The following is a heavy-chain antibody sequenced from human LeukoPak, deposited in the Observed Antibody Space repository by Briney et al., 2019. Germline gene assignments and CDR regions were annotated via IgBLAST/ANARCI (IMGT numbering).Heavy chain of an antibody. Sequence: GGSLRLSCAASGFTFSSYAMSWVRQAPGKGLEWVANIKLDGSEKYYVDFVKGRFTISRDNAKNSLYLQMNSLRAEDTAIYYCARDRVDIVVVPARTSSFHYYYYMDVWGKGTTVTISS. CDR2: IKLDGSEK. J-gene: IGHJ6*03. D-gene: IGHD2-2*03. CDR3: ARDRVDIVVVPARTSSFHYYYYMDV. CDR1: GFTFSSYA. V-gene: IGHV3-7*01.